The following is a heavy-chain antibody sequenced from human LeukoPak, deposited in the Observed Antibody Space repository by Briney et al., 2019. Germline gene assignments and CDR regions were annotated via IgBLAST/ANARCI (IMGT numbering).Heavy chain of an antibody. Sequence: SETLSLTCSFSGGSITTPRYYWGWTRQSPGKGLEWLGSLHYFGRAYYRPSLFSRASISIDTSKKQISLNLTSVTATDSAIYYCATHDEGSYFESWGQGTLVTVSS. D-gene: IGHD3-10*01. CDR1: GGSITTPRYY. CDR2: LHYFGRA. V-gene: IGHV4-39*01. J-gene: IGHJ4*02. CDR3: ATHDEGSYFES.